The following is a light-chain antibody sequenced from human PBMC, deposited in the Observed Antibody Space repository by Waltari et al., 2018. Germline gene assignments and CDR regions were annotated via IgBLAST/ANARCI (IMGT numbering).Light chain of an antibody. CDR2: WAS. V-gene: IGKV4-1*01. CDR3: HQYFASWT. CDR1: QSLLFRSNNTNY. Sequence: IMMTQSPDSLSVSLGQRATIKCRSSQSLLFRSNNTNYLAWFQQKPGQSPRLLISWASTRESGVPDRFSGSGSGTDFTLTITDLQPEDVAIYYCHQYFASWTFGQGTRVEV. J-gene: IGKJ1*01.